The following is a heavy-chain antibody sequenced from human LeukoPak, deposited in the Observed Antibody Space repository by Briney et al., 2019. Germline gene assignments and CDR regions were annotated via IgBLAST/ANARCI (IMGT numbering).Heavy chain of an antibody. Sequence: SVKVSCKDSGGTFSSYAISWVRQAPGQGLEWMGGIIPYFGTANYAQKFKGRATITTDESTSKAYMELSSLRSKDTDGYYCASRSVWYETSFDYWGQGTLVTVSS. CDR3: ASRSVWYETSFDY. CDR2: IIPYFGTA. CDR1: GGTFSSYA. V-gene: IGHV1-69*05. J-gene: IGHJ4*02. D-gene: IGHD6-19*01.